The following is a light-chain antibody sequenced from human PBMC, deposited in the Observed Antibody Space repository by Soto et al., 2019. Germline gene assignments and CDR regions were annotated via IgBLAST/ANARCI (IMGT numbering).Light chain of an antibody. CDR3: QQYNNWLS. V-gene: IGKV1-5*03. J-gene: IGKJ1*01. CDR1: QSISSW. Sequence: DIQMTQSPSTLSASVGDRVTITCRASQSISSWLAWYQQKPGKAPKLLIYKASSLESGVPSRFSGSGSGTEFTLTISSLQSEDFAVYYCQQYNNWLSFGQGTKVDIK. CDR2: KAS.